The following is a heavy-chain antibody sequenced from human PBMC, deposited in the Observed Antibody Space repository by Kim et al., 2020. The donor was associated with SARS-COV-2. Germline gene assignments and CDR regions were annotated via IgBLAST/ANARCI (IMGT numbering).Heavy chain of an antibody. CDR1: GYTFTTYG. J-gene: IGHJ4*02. CDR3: ARDANSGRTTSDY. V-gene: IGHV1-18*01. D-gene: IGHD1-26*01. CDR2: ISTYNGNT. Sequence: ASVKVSCKSSGYTFTTYGFSWMRQAPGQGLEWMGWISTYNGNTRYAQKFQDRVTMTTDTSTSTAYMEMRSLRSDDTAVHYCARDANSGRTTSDYWGQGTLVTVSS.